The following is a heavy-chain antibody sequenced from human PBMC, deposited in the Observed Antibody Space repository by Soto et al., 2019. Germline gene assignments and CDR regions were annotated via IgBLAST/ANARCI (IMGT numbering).Heavy chain of an antibody. D-gene: IGHD3-9*01. CDR2: IYTSGST. J-gene: IGHJ4*02. CDR3: ARGAPWGYDILTGYHYYFDY. V-gene: IGHV4-4*07. Sequence: PSETLSLTCTVSGGSISSYYWSWIRQPAGKGLEWIGRIYTSGSTNYNPSLKSRVTMSVDTSKNQFSLKLSSVTAADTAVYYCARGAPWGYDILTGYHYYFDYWGQGTLVTVSS. CDR1: GGSISSYY.